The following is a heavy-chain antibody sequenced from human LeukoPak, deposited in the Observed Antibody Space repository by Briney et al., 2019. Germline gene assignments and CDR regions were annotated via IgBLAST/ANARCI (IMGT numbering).Heavy chain of an antibody. CDR2: IKQDGSEK. CDR3: AKESEGSGYYLDY. D-gene: IGHD3-22*01. V-gene: IGHV3-7*01. Sequence: GGSLRLSCAASGFTFSSYWMSWVRQAPGKGLEWVANIKQDGSEKYYVDSVKGRFTISRDNAKNSLYLQMNSLRAEDTAVYYCAKESEGSGYYLDYWGQGTLVTVSS. J-gene: IGHJ4*02. CDR1: GFTFSSYW.